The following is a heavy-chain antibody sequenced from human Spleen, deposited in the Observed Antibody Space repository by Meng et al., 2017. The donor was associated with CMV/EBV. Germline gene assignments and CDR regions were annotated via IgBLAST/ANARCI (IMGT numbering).Heavy chain of an antibody. V-gene: IGHV3-15*01. CDR3: VRAFY. J-gene: IGHJ4*02. CDR2: IKGKTDGGTT. Sequence: SLTLSCAASGFIFSYAWMSWVRQAPGKGLEWIGHIKGKTDGGTTDYAAPVRGRFTISRDDSKNTLYLQMDGLKTEDTAVYYCVRAFYWGQGVLVTVSS. CDR1: GFIFSYAW.